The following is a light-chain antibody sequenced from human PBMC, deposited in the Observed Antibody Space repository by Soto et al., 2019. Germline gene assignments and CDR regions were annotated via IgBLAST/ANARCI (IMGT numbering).Light chain of an antibody. CDR1: QSVSSSY. J-gene: IGKJ5*01. Sequence: EIVLTQSPGTLSLSPGERATLSCRASQSVSSSYLAWYQQKPGQAPRLLIYGASSRATGIPDRFSGSGSGTDFTLTISRLEPEDFAVYYCQQYGSSPPITFGQGTRLASK. V-gene: IGKV3-20*01. CDR2: GAS. CDR3: QQYGSSPPIT.